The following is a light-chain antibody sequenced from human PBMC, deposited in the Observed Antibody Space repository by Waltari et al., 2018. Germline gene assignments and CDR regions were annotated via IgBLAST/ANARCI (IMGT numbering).Light chain of an antibody. Sequence: EIVLTQSPGTLSLSPGESATLSCRASQSVTSSHLARYQQKPGQAPRLLIYGASSRATAIPDRFSGSGSGTDFTLTISRLEAEDFAVYYCQQYGSSPRTFGQGTKVEIK. V-gene: IGKV3-20*01. CDR2: GAS. CDR1: QSVTSSH. CDR3: QQYGSSPRT. J-gene: IGKJ1*01.